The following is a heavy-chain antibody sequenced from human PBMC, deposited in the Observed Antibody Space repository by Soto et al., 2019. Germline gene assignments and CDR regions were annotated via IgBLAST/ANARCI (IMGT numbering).Heavy chain of an antibody. CDR3: ARGVRV. D-gene: IGHD2-2*01. CDR1: VGSIISDFNS. J-gene: IGHJ4*02. V-gene: IGHV4-31*03. CDR2: IFHSGTT. Sequence: QVQLQESGPGLVGPSQTRSLTCTVSVGSIISDFNSWSWIRQHPGKGLEWIGYIFHSGTTSYSPSLKGRVTISVDTSRNQFSLKLNSVTAADTAVYYCARGVRVWGQGTRVTVSS.